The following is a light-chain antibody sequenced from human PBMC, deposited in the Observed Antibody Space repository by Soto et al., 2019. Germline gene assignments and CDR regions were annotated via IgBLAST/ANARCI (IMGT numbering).Light chain of an antibody. J-gene: IGKJ4*01. CDR1: QSVMGSY. Sequence: EIVLTQSPGTLSLSPGERATLSCRASQSVMGSYLAWYQQKPGQAPRLLIFHASTRATGIPDRFSGSGSGTDFTLTVSRLEPEDSAVYYCQQRSNWPLTFGGGTKVEIK. CDR2: HAS. V-gene: IGKV3D-20*02. CDR3: QQRSNWPLT.